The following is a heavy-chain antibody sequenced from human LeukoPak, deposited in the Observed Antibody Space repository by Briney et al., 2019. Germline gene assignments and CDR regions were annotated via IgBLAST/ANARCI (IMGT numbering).Heavy chain of an antibody. CDR2: ISYDGSNK. Sequence: GGSLRLSCAASGFTFSSYGMHWVRQAPGKGLEWVAVISYDGSNKYYADSVKGRFTISRDNSKNTLYLQMNSLRAEDTAVYYCAKWAYYGSGSYYDYWGQGTLVTVSS. J-gene: IGHJ4*02. CDR3: AKWAYYGSGSYYDY. V-gene: IGHV3-30*18. CDR1: GFTFSSYG. D-gene: IGHD3-10*01.